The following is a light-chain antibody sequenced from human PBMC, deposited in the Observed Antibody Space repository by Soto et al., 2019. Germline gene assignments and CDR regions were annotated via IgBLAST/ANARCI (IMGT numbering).Light chain of an antibody. CDR1: SSDVGTYNL. CDR3: CSYVGSSTYV. CDR2: EGT. Sequence: QSVLTQPASVPGSPGQSITISCTGTSSDVGTYNLVSWYQQHPGKAPKLMVCEGTKRPSGVSNRFSGSKSGNTASLTISGLQAEDEADYYCCSYVGSSTYVFGTGTKVTVL. V-gene: IGLV2-23*01. J-gene: IGLJ1*01.